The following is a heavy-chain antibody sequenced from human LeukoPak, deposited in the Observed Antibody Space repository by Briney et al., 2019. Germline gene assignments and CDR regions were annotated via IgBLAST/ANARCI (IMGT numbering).Heavy chain of an antibody. CDR1: GGSFSGYY. CDR2: IYYSGST. D-gene: IGHD3-3*01. V-gene: IGHV4-59*08. CDR3: ARGDFWSGYYKSYYYYGMDV. Sequence: PSETLSLTCAVYGGSFSGYYWSWIRQPPGKGLEWIGYIYYSGSTNYNPSLKSRVTISVDTSKNQFSLKLSSVTAADTAVYYCARGDFWSGYYKSYYYYGMDVWGQGTTVTVSS. J-gene: IGHJ6*02.